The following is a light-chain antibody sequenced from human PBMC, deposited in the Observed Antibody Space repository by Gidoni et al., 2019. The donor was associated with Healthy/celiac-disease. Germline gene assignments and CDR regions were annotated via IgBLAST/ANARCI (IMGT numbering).Light chain of an antibody. J-gene: IGLJ3*02. CDR2: STN. CDR3: AAWDDSLNGRV. V-gene: IGLV1-44*01. CDR1: SSNIGSTT. Sequence: QSVLTQPPAASGTPGQRVTISCSGSSSNIGSTTVNWYQQLPGTAPKLLIYSTNQRPSGVPARFSGSKSGTSASLAISGLQSEDEADYYCAAWDDSLNGRVFGGGTKLTVL.